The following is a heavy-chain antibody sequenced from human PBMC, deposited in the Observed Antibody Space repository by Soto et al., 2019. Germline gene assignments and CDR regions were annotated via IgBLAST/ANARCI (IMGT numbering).Heavy chain of an antibody. Sequence: SETLSLTCAVYGWSFGGYYWSWIRQPPGKGLEWIGEINHSGSTNHNPSLKSRVTISVDRSKNQFSLKLSSVTAADTAVYYCARDAGYNYPRSAFDIWGQGTMVTVSS. CDR3: ARDAGYNYPRSAFDI. J-gene: IGHJ3*02. CDR1: GWSFGGYY. D-gene: IGHD5-12*01. V-gene: IGHV4-34*01. CDR2: INHSGST.